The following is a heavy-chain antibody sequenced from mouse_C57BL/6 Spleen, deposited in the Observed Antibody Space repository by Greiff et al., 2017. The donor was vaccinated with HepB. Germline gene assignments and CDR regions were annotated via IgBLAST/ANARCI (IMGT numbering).Heavy chain of an antibody. V-gene: IGHV1-4*01. CDR1: GYTFTSYT. D-gene: IGHD1-1*01. J-gene: IGHJ3*01. Sequence: QVQLKESGAELARPGASVKMSCKASGYTFTSYTMHWVKQRPGQGLEWIGYINPSSGYTKYNQKFKDKATLTADKSSSTAYMQLSSLTSEDSAVYYCARDDYGSSYEFAYWGQGTLVTVSA. CDR2: INPSSGYT. CDR3: ARDDYGSSYEFAY.